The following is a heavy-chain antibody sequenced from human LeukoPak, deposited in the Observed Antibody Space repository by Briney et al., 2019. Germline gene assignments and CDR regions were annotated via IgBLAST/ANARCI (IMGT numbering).Heavy chain of an antibody. CDR1: GGIFINYA. V-gene: IGHV1-69*13. J-gene: IGHJ1*01. CDR2: IIPIFGTA. Sequence: SVKVSCKASGGIFINYAISWVRQAPGQGLEWMGGIIPIFGTANYAEKFRGRVTITADETTSTAYMELSRLKSEDTAVYYCARDSSEFRSLIPHWGQGTLVTVSS. D-gene: IGHD2-21*01. CDR3: ARDSSEFRSLIPH.